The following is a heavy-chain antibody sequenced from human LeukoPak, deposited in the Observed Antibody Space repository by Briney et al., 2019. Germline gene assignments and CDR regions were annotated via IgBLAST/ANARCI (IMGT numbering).Heavy chain of an antibody. D-gene: IGHD5-18*01. CDR3: ARNRGYGYKY. CDR1: GGSFSAYY. J-gene: IGHJ4*02. Sequence: SETLFITFACHGGSFSAYYWSWIRQPPGQRLQWIGEINHSGTTNYNPSLKTRVTMSVDTSKNQFSLKLSSVTAADTALYYCARNRGYGYKYWGQGTVVTVSS. V-gene: IGHV4-34*01. CDR2: INHSGTT.